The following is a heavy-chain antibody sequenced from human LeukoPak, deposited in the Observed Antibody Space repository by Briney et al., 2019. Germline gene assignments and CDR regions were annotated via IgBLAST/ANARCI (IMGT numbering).Heavy chain of an antibody. CDR1: GXTFSSYW. D-gene: IGHD4-17*01. CDR2: INTDGSTT. CDR3: ARAQTTVTINWFDP. V-gene: IGHV3-74*01. Sequence: GSLRLSCSASGXTFSSYWMHWVRQAPGKGLVSVSRINTDGSTTSYADSVKGRVTISRDNTKNTLYLQMNSLSAEDTAVYFCARAQTTVTINWFDPWGQGTLVTVSS. J-gene: IGHJ5*02.